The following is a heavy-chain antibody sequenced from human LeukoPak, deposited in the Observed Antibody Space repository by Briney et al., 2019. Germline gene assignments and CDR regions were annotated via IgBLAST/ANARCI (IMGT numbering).Heavy chain of an antibody. Sequence: SETLSLTCTVSGGXISSNSYYWAWLRQPPGKRLEWTGTIYYSGSTFYNPSLKSRVTMSVDTSRNQFSLRLSSVTAADTAVYFCARHPQRSLGVTTAGPYYYAMDVWGQGTTVTVSS. D-gene: IGHD2-21*02. CDR1: GGXISSNSYY. CDR3: ARHPQRSLGVTTAGPYYYAMDV. J-gene: IGHJ6*02. CDR2: IYYSGST. V-gene: IGHV4-39*01.